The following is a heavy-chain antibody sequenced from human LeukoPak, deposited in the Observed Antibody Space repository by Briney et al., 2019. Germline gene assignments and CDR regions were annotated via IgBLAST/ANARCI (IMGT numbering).Heavy chain of an antibody. CDR1: GYTFTSYD. Sequence: ASVKVSCKASGYTFTSYDINWVRQATGQGLGWMGWMNPNSGNTGYAQKFQGRVTITRNTSISTAYMELSSLRSEDTAVYYCARDVYYDFWSGYYRGAFDIWGQGTMVTVSS. V-gene: IGHV1-8*03. CDR2: MNPNSGNT. CDR3: ARDVYYDFWSGYYRGAFDI. D-gene: IGHD3-3*01. J-gene: IGHJ3*02.